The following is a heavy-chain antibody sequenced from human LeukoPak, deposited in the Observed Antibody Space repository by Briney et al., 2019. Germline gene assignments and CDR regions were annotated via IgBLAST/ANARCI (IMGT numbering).Heavy chain of an antibody. CDR1: GFTFSSYA. D-gene: IGHD3-10*01. CDR3: ARGSPVASGRYSIYSS. J-gene: IGHJ5*02. CDR2: IYGDGST. V-gene: IGHV3-23*03. Sequence: GSLRLSCAASGFTFSSYAMSWVRQAPGKGLGWVAVIYGDGSTYYADSVKGRFTISSDNLKNTLSLQMGSLRAADTAMYYCARGSPVASGRYSIYSSWGQGTLVTVSP.